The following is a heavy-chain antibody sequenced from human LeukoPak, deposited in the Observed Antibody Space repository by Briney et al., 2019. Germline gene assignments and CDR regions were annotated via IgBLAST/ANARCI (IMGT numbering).Heavy chain of an antibody. V-gene: IGHV4-39*07. Sequence: SETLSLTCTVSGGLISISTYYWGWIRQPPGKGLEWIGSIYYSGTTHYNPSLKSRVTISVDTSKNQFSLKLSSVTAADTAVYYCARTGTYYDFWSGYSELDWFDPWGQGTLVTVSS. CDR2: IYYSGTT. CDR1: GGLISISTYY. D-gene: IGHD3-3*01. CDR3: ARTGTYYDFWSGYSELDWFDP. J-gene: IGHJ5*02.